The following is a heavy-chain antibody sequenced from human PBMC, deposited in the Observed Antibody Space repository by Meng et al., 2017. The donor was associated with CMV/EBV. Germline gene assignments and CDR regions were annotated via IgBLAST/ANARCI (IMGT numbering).Heavy chain of an antibody. D-gene: IGHD3-22*01. Sequence: QVQLKQGGAGLLKPSETLSLNCAVYGGCFGGYYWGWIRQPPGKGLEWIGEINHSGSTNYNPSLKSRVTISVDTSKNQFSLKLSSVTAADTAVYYCARVWDSGWDYWGQGTLVTVSS. J-gene: IGHJ4*02. CDR3: ARVWDSGWDY. CDR1: GGCFGGYY. CDR2: INHSGST. V-gene: IGHV4-34*01.